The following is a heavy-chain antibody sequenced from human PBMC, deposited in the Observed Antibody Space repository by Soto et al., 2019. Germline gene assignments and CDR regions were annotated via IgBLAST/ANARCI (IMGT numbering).Heavy chain of an antibody. J-gene: IGHJ4*02. V-gene: IGHV3-33*08. Sequence: PGGSLRLSCAASGFTFSSYAMSWVRQAPGKGLEWVAVIWYDGSNKYYADSVKGRFTISRDNSKNTLYLQMNSLRAEDTAVYYCARAGYCSSTSCYPGKYYFDYWGQGTLVTVSS. D-gene: IGHD2-2*03. CDR3: ARAGYCSSTSCYPGKYYFDY. CDR1: GFTFSSYA. CDR2: IWYDGSNK.